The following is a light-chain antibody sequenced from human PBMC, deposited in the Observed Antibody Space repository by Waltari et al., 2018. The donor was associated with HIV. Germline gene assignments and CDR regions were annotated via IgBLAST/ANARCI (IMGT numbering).Light chain of an antibody. CDR1: SFNIGRNY. J-gene: IGLJ2*01. Sequence: QSVVIQPPSASGTPGQRVTISCTGNSFNIGRNYVYWYQQFPGTAPKFLIYRNNQRPSGVPDRFSASKSGTSASLAISGLRSEDEANDYCATWDDSLSAVVFGEGTKLTVL. CDR3: ATWDDSLSAVV. V-gene: IGLV1-47*01. CDR2: RNN.